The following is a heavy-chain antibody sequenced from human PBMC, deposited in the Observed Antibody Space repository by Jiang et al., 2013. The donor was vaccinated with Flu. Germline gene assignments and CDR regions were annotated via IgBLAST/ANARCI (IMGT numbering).Heavy chain of an antibody. Sequence: VQLVESGAEVKKPGSSVKVSCKASGGTFSSYAISWVRQAPGQGLEWMGGIIPIFGTANYAQKFQGRVTITADESTSTAYMELSSLRSEDAAVYYCARGFYDLTGTTALAVYYGMDVWGQRDHGHRLL. J-gene: IGHJ6*02. V-gene: IGHV1-69*01. CDR3: ARGFYDLTGTTALAVYYGMDV. CDR2: IIPIFGTA. D-gene: IGHD1-7*01. CDR1: GGTFSSYA.